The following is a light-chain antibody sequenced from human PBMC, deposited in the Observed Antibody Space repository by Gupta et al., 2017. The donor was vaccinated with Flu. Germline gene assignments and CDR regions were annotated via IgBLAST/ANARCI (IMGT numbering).Light chain of an antibody. CDR1: QRISSY. Sequence: DIHMTHSPSSLSASVGDRVTVTYRASQRISSYLNWYQQKPGKAPNLLIYAASSLQSGVPSSFSGSGSGTDFTLTISRLQSEDFVTYYCQQRDSTPMTFGQGTKVEIK. CDR2: AAS. CDR3: QQRDSTPMT. J-gene: IGKJ1*01. V-gene: IGKV1-39*01.